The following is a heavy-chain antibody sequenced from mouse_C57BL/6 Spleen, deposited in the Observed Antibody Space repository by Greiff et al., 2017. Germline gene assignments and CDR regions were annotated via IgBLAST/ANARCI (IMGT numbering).Heavy chain of an antibody. CDR2: FYPGSGSI. D-gene: IGHD1-1*01. J-gene: IGHJ1*03. Sequence: VQLQQSGAELVKPGASVKLSCKASGYTFTGYCMHWVKQRSGQGLEWIGWFYPGSGSIKYNEKFKGKATLTADKSSSTVYMELSRLTSEDSAVFVCSGDEAYYGSGYWYLDVWGKGTTVTVSS. CDR3: SGDEAYYGSGYWYLDV. V-gene: IGHV1-62-2*01. CDR1: GYTFTGYC.